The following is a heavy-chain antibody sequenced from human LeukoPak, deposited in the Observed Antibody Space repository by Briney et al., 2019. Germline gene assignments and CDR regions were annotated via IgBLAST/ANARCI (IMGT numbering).Heavy chain of an antibody. V-gene: IGHV3-7*01. CDR3: ARDKAHLAAAGFIDY. D-gene: IGHD6-13*01. J-gene: IGHJ4*02. Sequence: GGSLRLSCAASGFTFSSYWMSWVRQAPGKGLEWVANIKPDGSEKYYVDSVKGRFTISRDNAKNSPYLQMNSLRAEDTAVYYCARDKAHLAAAGFIDYWGQGTLVTVSS. CDR2: IKPDGSEK. CDR1: GFTFSSYW.